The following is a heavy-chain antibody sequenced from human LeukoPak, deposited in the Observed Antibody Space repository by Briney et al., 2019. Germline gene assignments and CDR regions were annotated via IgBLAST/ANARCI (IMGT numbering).Heavy chain of an antibody. CDR1: GCSFSDYD. V-gene: IGHV3-21*01. CDR3: GRGFPPLRTTSAGDW. J-gene: IGHJ4*02. Sequence: PGGTLRLSCSASGCSFSDYDMSWFRQAPGKGLEWISYISGRTSYVSYADSVKCRYSISRDNAMNSVFLQMNRLGADYTAAYYCGRGFPPLRTTSAGDWWGQGSLVSVSS. D-gene: IGHD3/OR15-3a*01. CDR2: ISGRTSYV.